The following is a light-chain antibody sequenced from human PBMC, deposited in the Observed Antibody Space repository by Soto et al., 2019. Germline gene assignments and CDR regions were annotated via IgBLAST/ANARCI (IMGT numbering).Light chain of an antibody. CDR2: EVS. V-gene: IGLV2-14*01. CDR1: SSDVGGYNY. CDR3: SSYISRNTYV. Sequence: QSVLTQPASVSGSRGQSITISCTGTSSDVGGYNYVSWYQQHPGKAPKLMIYEVSNRPSGVSDRFSGSKSGNTASLTISGLQAEDEADYYCSSYISRNTYVFGTGTKLTVL. J-gene: IGLJ1*01.